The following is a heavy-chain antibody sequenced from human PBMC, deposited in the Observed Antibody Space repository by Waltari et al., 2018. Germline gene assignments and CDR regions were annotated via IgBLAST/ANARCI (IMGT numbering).Heavy chain of an antibody. D-gene: IGHD3-10*01. J-gene: IGHJ4*02. CDR3: TTLARGESGDY. Sequence: EVKLVESGGGLVQPGGSLRLSWAASGFTLNTYWMKWIRQAPGKGLEWVANINPDGSQKFYVDSVKGRFTVSRDNAQNSLYLQMNNLRAEDTAVYYCTTLARGESGDYWGQGTLVTVSS. V-gene: IGHV3-7*01. CDR2: INPDGSQK. CDR1: GFTLNTYW.